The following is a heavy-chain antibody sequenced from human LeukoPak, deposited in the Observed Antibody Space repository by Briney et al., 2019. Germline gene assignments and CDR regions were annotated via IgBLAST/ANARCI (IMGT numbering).Heavy chain of an antibody. J-gene: IGHJ4*02. Sequence: AGGSLRLSCAASGFTLSSYAMSWVRQAPGKGLEWVSAISGSGGSTYYADSVKGRFTISRDNSKNTLYLQMNSLRAEDTAVYYCAKSPDDILTGYYSDYWGQGTLVTVSS. D-gene: IGHD3-9*01. CDR3: AKSPDDILTGYYSDY. CDR2: ISGSGGST. V-gene: IGHV3-23*01. CDR1: GFTLSSYA.